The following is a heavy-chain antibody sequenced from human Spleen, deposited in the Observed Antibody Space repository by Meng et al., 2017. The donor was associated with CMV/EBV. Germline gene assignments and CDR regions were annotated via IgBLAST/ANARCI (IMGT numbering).Heavy chain of an antibody. D-gene: IGHD5-24*01. CDR3: AKDLGDGYGADY. J-gene: IGHJ4*02. CDR2: IRYEGKSR. Sequence: GESLKISCGASGFTFSNYGIHWVRQAPAKGLEWLAFIRYEGKSRYYADSLKGRFTISRDNSKSTLYLQMNSLRAEDTAVYYCAKDLGDGYGADYWGQGALVTVSS. CDR1: GFTFSNYG. V-gene: IGHV3-30*02.